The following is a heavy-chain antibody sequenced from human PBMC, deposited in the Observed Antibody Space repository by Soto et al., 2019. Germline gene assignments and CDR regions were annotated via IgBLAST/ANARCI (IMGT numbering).Heavy chain of an antibody. J-gene: IGHJ6*02. CDR3: ARGFGEPKAYYYYGIDV. CDR1: GFTFSSYS. V-gene: IGHV3-21*01. CDR2: ISSSSSYI. D-gene: IGHD3-10*01. Sequence: EVQLVESGGGLVKPGGSLRLSCVASGFTFSSYSMNWVRQAPGKGLEWVSSISSSSSYIYYADSVKGRFTISRDNAKNSLYLQMNSLRSEDTAVYYCARGFGEPKAYYYYGIDVWGQGTTVTVSS.